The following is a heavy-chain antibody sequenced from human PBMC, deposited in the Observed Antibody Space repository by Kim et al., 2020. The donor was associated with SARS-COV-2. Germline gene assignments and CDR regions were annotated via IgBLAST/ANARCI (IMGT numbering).Heavy chain of an antibody. CDR1: GFTFSSYG. CDR2: ISNDGSDK. D-gene: IGHD3-16*02. J-gene: IGHJ4*02. Sequence: GGSLRLSCAASGFTFSSYGMHWVRQAPGKGLEWVAVISNDGSDKYYTDSVKGRFTISRDNSKNTLYLQMNSLTAEDTAVYYCARRYSSTYPDYWGQGTLVTVSS. V-gene: IGHV3-30*03. CDR3: ARRYSSTYPDY.